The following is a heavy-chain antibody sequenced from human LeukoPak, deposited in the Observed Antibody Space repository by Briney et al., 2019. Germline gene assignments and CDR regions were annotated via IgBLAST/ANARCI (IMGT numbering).Heavy chain of an antibody. V-gene: IGHV4-59*01. CDR2: IYYSGST. Sequence: PSETLSLTCTVSGGSLRSYCWNWIRQPPGKGLEWIGYIYYSGSTDYNPSLRSRVTISVDTSKNQFSLKLSSVTAADTAVYYCARGRGPYYYGSGSYYNRGQKYYFDYWGQGTLVTVPS. J-gene: IGHJ4*02. D-gene: IGHD3-10*01. CDR3: ARGRGPYYYGSGSYYNRGQKYYFDY. CDR1: GGSLRSYC.